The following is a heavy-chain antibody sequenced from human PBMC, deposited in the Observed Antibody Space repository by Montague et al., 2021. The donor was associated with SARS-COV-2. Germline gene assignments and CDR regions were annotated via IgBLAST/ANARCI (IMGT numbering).Heavy chain of an antibody. CDR1: GGSISSGGYY. CDR3: ARVQGITMIVVVIGAFDI. D-gene: IGHD3-22*01. CDR2: IYYSGST. V-gene: IGHV4-31*03. Sequence: LSLTCTVSGGSISSGGYYWSWIRQHPGKGLEWIGYIYYSGSTYYNPSLKSRVTISVDTSKNQFSLKLSSVTAADTAVYYCARVQGITMIVVVIGAFDIWGQGTMVTVSS. J-gene: IGHJ3*02.